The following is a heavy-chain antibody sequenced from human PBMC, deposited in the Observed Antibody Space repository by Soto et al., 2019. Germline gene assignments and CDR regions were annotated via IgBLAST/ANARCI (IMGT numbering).Heavy chain of an antibody. CDR1: GFSLSTNGMC. Sequence: SGPTLVNPTQTLTLTCTFSGFSLSTNGMCVSWIRQPPGKALEWLALVDWDDDKFYSISLRTRLTISRDTSKNQVVLTMTDMDPVDTATYYCARTPLTTGWYVDYSGQGTMVTVSS. J-gene: IGHJ4*02. CDR3: ARTPLTTGWYVDY. V-gene: IGHV2-70*01. D-gene: IGHD6-19*01. CDR2: VDWDDDK.